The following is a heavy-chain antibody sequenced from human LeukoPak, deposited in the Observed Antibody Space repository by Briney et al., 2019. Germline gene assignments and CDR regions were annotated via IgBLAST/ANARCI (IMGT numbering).Heavy chain of an antibody. CDR2: IYYSGST. CDR1: GGCISSSSYY. CDR3: ARDWANITTTSTITKTPSYYFDY. J-gene: IGHJ4*02. V-gene: IGHV4-39*07. Sequence: PSEALSLTCTVSGGCISSSSYYWGWIRQPPGKGLEWIGSIYYSGSTYYNPSLKSRVTISVDTSKNQFSLKLSSVTAADTAVYYCARDWANITTTSTITKTPSYYFDYWGQGTLVTVSS. D-gene: IGHD3-10*01.